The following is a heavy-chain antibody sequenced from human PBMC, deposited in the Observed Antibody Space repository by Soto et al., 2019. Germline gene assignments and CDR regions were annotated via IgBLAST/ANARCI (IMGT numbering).Heavy chain of an antibody. CDR3: AKDRSPVSLGYNGMDV. Sequence: GGSLRLSCAASGFTFSSYAMSWVRQAPGKGLEWVSAISGSGGSTYYADSVKGRFTISRDNSKNTLYLQMNSLRAEDTAVYYCAKDRSPVSLGYNGMDVWGQGTTVTV. J-gene: IGHJ6*02. CDR2: ISGSGGST. CDR1: GFTFSSYA. V-gene: IGHV3-23*01.